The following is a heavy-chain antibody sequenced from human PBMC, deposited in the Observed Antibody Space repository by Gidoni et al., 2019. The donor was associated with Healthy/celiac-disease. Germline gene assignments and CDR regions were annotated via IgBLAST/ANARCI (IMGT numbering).Heavy chain of an antibody. Sequence: QVQLVESGGGVVQPGRSLRLSCAASGFPFSSCGMHWVRQAPGKGLEWVSVISYDGSNKYYSDSVKGRFTISRDNSKNTLYLQMNSLRAEDTAVYYCAKDRVAVAGRGYYYYYMDVWGKGTTVTVSS. CDR3: AKDRVAVAGRGYYYYYMDV. CDR1: GFPFSSCG. CDR2: ISYDGSNK. D-gene: IGHD6-19*01. V-gene: IGHV3-30*18. J-gene: IGHJ6*03.